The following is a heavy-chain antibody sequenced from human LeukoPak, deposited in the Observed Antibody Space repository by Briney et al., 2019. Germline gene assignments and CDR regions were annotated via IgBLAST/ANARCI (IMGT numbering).Heavy chain of an antibody. CDR2: ILYDGSNK. V-gene: IGHV3-33*01. CDR1: GFTFSTYG. Sequence: PGGSLRLSCAASGFTFSTYGMHWVRQAPGKGLEWVAFILYDGSNKYYADSVKGRFTISRDNSKNTLYLQMNSLRAEDTAVYYCAREDYYGSGSPLDYWGQGTLVTVSS. CDR3: AREDYYGSGSPLDY. J-gene: IGHJ4*02. D-gene: IGHD3-10*01.